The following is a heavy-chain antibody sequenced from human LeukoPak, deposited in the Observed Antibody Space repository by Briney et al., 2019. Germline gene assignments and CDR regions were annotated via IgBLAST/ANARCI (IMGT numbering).Heavy chain of an antibody. D-gene: IGHD2-2*01. J-gene: IGHJ4*02. CDR3: ASRGFVVVARVDY. CDR2: ISGSGSST. V-gene: IGHV3-23*01. CDR1: GFTFSSYA. Sequence: GGSLRLSCAASGFTFSSYAMSWVRQAPGKGLEWVSAISGSGSSTYYADSVKGRFTISRDNSKNTLYLQMNSLRAEDTAVYYCASRGFVVVARVDYWGQGALVTVSS.